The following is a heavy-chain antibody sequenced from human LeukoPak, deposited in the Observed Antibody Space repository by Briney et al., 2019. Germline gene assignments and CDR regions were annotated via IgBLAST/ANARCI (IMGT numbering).Heavy chain of an antibody. CDR2: IFYTGST. D-gene: IGHD2-21*02. Sequence: PSETLSLTCTVSGGSITSYYWSWFRQPPGKGLEFIGYIFYTGSTNYNPSLKSRVTISVDTSKNQFSLKLSSVTAADTAVYYCAKSHHVTAIDYWGQGTLVTVSS. CDR3: AKSHHVTAIDY. CDR1: GGSITSYY. V-gene: IGHV4-59*01. J-gene: IGHJ4*02.